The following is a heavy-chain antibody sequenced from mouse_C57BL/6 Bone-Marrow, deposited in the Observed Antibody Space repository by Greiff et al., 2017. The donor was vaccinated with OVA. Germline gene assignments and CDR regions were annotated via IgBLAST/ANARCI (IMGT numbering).Heavy chain of an antibody. CDR2: IDPSDSYT. Sequence: QVQLQQSGAELVMPGASVKLSCKASGYTFTSYWMHWVKQRPGQGLEWIGEIDPSDSYTNYNQKFKGKSTLTVDKSSSTAYMQLSSLTSEDSAVYYCVGTYGNYHYWGQGTTLTVSS. CDR1: GYTFTSYW. CDR3: VGTYGNYHY. D-gene: IGHD2-1*01. V-gene: IGHV1-69*01. J-gene: IGHJ2*01.